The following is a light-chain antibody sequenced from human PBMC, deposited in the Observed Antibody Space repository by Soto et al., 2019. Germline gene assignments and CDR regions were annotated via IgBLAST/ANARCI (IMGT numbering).Light chain of an antibody. J-gene: IGKJ2*01. V-gene: IGKV1-5*01. CDR1: QTITNW. CDR3: QHYDSYPYT. Sequence: DIQVTQSPSTLSASVGDRVTITCRASQTITNWLAWYQQRPGKAPKLLIYDASSLKSGVPSRFSGSGSGTDFTLTISSLQPDDFATYYCQHYDSYPYTFGQGTKLEIK. CDR2: DAS.